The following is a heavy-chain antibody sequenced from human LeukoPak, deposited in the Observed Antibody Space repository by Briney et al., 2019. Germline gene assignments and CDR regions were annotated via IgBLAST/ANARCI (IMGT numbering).Heavy chain of an antibody. CDR2: IYYTGNT. Sequence: SETLSLTCTVSGGSISSGDYYWSWIRQPPGRGLEWIGYIYYTGNTNYNPSLKSRVTMSVDTSKNQFSLKLNSMTAADTAVYYCARGLDRLGYYFDYWGQGNLVTVSS. D-gene: IGHD1-1*01. V-gene: IGHV4-61*08. CDR3: ARGLDRLGYYFDY. CDR1: GGSISSGDYY. J-gene: IGHJ4*02.